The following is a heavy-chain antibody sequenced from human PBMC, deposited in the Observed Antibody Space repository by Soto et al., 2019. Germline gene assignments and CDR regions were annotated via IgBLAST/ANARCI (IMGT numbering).Heavy chain of an antibody. CDR3: ARDKYCSGGSCRKNWFDP. CDR1: GGSISSSY. D-gene: IGHD2-15*01. V-gene: IGHV4-59*01. CDR2: IYDDGSA. Sequence: SETLSLTCTVSGGSISSSYWSWIRQPPGKGLEWLAYIYDDGSANYNPSLKSRATISLDMSKNQFSLKLTSVTAADTAVYYCARDKYCSGGSCRKNWFDPWGQGTLVTVSS. J-gene: IGHJ5*02.